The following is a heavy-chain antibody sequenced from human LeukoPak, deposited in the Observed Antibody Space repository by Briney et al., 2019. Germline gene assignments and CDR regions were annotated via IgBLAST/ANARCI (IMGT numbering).Heavy chain of an antibody. V-gene: IGHV3-9*01. Sequence: PGRSLRLSCAASGFTFDDYAMHWVRQAPGKGLEWVSGISWNSGSIGYADSVKGRFTISRDNAKNSLYLQMNSLRAEDTALNYCAKDAVHYDFSDGSYMDVWGKGTTVTVSS. J-gene: IGHJ6*03. CDR2: ISWNSGSI. CDR1: GFTFDDYA. CDR3: AKDAVHYDFSDGSYMDV. D-gene: IGHD3-3*01.